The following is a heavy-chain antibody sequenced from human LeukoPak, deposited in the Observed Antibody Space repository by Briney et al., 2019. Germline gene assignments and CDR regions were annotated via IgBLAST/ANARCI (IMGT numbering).Heavy chain of an antibody. J-gene: IGHJ6*03. CDR2: IYYSGST. V-gene: IGHV4-59*12. CDR3: ARERYCSGGSCRRAHYYYYYMDV. D-gene: IGHD2-15*01. CDR1: GGSISSYY. Sequence: SETLSLTCTVSGGSISSYYWSWIRQPPGKGLEWIGYIYYSGSTNYNPSLKSRVTISVDTSKNQFSLKLSSVTAADTAVYYCARERYCSGGSCRRAHYYYYYMDVWGKGTTVTISS.